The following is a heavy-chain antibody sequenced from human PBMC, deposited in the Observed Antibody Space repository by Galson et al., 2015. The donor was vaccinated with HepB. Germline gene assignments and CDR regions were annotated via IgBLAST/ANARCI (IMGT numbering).Heavy chain of an antibody. J-gene: IGHJ4*02. D-gene: IGHD3-22*01. CDR2: ISYDGSNK. CDR1: GFTFSSYG. Sequence: SLRLSCAASGFTFSSYGMHWVRQAPGKGLEWVAVISYDGSNKYYADSVKGRFTISRDNSKNTLYLQMNSLRAEDTAVYYCAKQNYDSSGDDYWGQGTLVTVSS. V-gene: IGHV3-30*18. CDR3: AKQNYDSSGDDY.